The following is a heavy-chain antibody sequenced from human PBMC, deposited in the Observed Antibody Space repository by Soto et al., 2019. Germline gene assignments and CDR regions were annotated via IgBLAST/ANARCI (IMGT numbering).Heavy chain of an antibody. D-gene: IGHD6-13*01. J-gene: IGHJ3*02. CDR2: IIPIFGTA. Sequence: SVKVSCKVSVGTFSSYAIGCVRQAPGQWLEWMGGIIPIFGTANYAQKFQGRVKITADESTSTAYMELSSLRSEYTAVYYCARLRFQYSSSWYDAFDIWGQRTMLTV. CDR1: VGTFSSYA. CDR3: ARLRFQYSSSWYDAFDI. V-gene: IGHV1-69*13.